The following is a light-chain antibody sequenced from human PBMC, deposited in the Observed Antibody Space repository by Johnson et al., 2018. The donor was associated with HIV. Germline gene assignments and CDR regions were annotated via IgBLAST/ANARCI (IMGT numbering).Light chain of an antibody. CDR2: DNN. V-gene: IGLV1-51*01. Sequence: QPPSVSAAPGQKVTISCSGSSSNIGNNYVSWYQQLPGTAPKLLIYDNNKRPSGIPDRFSGSKSGTSATLGITGLQTGDEADYYCGTWDSSLSAGGVFGTGTKVTVL. CDR1: SSNIGNNY. CDR3: GTWDSSLSAGGV. J-gene: IGLJ1*01.